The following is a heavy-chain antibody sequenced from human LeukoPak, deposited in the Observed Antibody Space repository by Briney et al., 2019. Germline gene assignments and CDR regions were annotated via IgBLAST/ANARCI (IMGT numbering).Heavy chain of an antibody. J-gene: IGHJ6*03. CDR2: VDPEDGET. CDR3: ATADCSSTSCYPYYMDV. D-gene: IGHD2-2*01. Sequence: ASVKVSCKVSGYTFTDYYMHWVPQAPGKGLEWMGLVDPEDGETIYAEKFQGRVTITADTSTDTAYMELSSLRSEDTAVYYCATADCSSTSCYPYYMDVWGKGTTVTVSS. CDR1: GYTFTDYY. V-gene: IGHV1-69-2*01.